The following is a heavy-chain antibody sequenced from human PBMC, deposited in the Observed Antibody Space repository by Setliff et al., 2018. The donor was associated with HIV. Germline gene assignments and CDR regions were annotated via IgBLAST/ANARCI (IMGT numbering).Heavy chain of an antibody. Sequence: GGLVKVSCKASGYTFTGYYMHWVRQAPGQGLEWMGWINPNSGNTGYAQKFQGRVTITRNTSISTAYMELSSLRSEDTAVYYCARDRYYDYVWGSLLGYYYGMDVWGQGTTFTVSS. V-gene: IGHV1-8*03. CDR3: ARDRYYDYVWGSLLGYYYGMDV. CDR2: INPNSGNT. J-gene: IGHJ6*02. CDR1: GYTFTGYY. D-gene: IGHD3-16*01.